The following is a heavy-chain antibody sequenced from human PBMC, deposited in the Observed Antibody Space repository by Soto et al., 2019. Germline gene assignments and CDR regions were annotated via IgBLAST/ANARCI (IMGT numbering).Heavy chain of an antibody. Sequence: EVQLLESGGGLVQPGGSLRLSCADSGFTFNSYVMSWVRQAPGQGLEWVSAITGSGDDTYHADSVKGRLTRSRDNSKNTRYLQMDSLRAEDTAVYYCAKGSSSSRPYYCDYWGRGTLVTVSS. CDR3: AKGSSSSRPYYCDY. CDR1: GFTFNSYV. D-gene: IGHD6-13*01. J-gene: IGHJ4*02. CDR2: ITGSGDDT. V-gene: IGHV3-23*01.